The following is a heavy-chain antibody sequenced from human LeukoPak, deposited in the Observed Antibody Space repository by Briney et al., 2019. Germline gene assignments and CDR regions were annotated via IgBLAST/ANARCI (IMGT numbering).Heavy chain of an antibody. CDR1: GYTFSGYY. J-gene: IGHJ4*02. CDR2: INPNNGGT. CDR3: ARDRAYSSGPDY. Sequence: GASLKVSCKAYGYTFSGYYMHWVRQAPGQGLEWMGWINPNNGGTKYEQKFQGRVTMTRDTSINTAYMELTRLRSDDTAVYYCARDRAYSSGPDYWGQGTLVTVSS. D-gene: IGHD6-19*01. V-gene: IGHV1-2*02.